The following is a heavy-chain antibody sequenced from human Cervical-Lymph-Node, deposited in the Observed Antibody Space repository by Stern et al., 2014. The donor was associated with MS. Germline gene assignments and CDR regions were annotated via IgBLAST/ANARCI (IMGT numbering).Heavy chain of an antibody. J-gene: IGHJ5*01. CDR2: MNPNRGST. CDR3: ARGLVTYSSGWFDF. V-gene: IGHV1-8*01. CDR1: GYTFTSYD. Sequence: VQLVESGAEVKKPGASVKVSCKVSGYTFTSYDIHWVRQTAGHGLECLGWMNPNRGSTGYGQKFQGRITMTGDTSTRTAYLELRSLRSDDTAVYYCARGLVTYSSGWFDFWGQGTQVSVSS. D-gene: IGHD6-19*01.